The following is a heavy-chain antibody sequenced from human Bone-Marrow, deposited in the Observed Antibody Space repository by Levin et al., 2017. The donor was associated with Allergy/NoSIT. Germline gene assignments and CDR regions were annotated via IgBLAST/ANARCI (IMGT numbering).Heavy chain of an antibody. CDR1: GGSLSSYS. V-gene: IGHV4-59*01. D-gene: IGHD4-17*01. CDR2: IYNSGTT. Sequence: SETLSLTCTVSGGSLSSYSWSWFRQLPGRGLEWVGYIYNSGTTNYNSALMSRLTMSLDTSNNQFSLKLRSVTTADTAIYYCASLRPGNYYYYGFDVWGQGATVTVSS. CDR3: ASLRPGNYYYYGFDV. J-gene: IGHJ6*02.